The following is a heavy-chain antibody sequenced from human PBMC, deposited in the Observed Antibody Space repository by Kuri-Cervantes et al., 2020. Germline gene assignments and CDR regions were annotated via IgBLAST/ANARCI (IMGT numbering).Heavy chain of an antibody. D-gene: IGHD3-10*01. CDR2: ISSSSSTI. Sequence: GESLKISCAASGFTFSDYYMSWIRQAPGKGLEWVSYISSSSSTIYYADSVKGRSTISRDNAKNSLYLQMNSLRDEDTAVYYCARGVKVRGVIIYYCYGMDVWGQGTTVTVSS. J-gene: IGHJ6*02. CDR3: ARGVKVRGVIIYYCYGMDV. V-gene: IGHV3-11*04. CDR1: GFTFSDYY.